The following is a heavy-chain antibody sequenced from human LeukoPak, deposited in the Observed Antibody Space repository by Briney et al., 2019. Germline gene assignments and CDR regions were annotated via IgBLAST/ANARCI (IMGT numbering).Heavy chain of an antibody. CDR2: IYYSGST. V-gene: IGHV4-30-4*07. J-gene: IGHJ4*02. CDR1: GGSISSGGYS. D-gene: IGHD5-24*01. Sequence: PSQTLSLTCAVSGGSISSGGYSWSWIRQPPGKGLEWIGYIYYSGSTYYNPSLKSRVTISVDTSKNQFSLKLSSVTAADTAVYYCARQRNRDGYQHPFDYWGQGTLVTVSS. CDR3: ARQRNRDGYQHPFDY.